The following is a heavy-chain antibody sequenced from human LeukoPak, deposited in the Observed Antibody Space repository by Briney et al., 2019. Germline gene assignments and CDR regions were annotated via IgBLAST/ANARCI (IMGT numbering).Heavy chain of an antibody. CDR3: ARSGRPGRGYYYYYMDV. V-gene: IGHV3-20*04. CDR1: GFTFDDYG. J-gene: IGHJ6*03. CDR2: INWNGGST. Sequence: PGGSLRLSXAASGFTFDDYGMSWVRQAPGKGLEWVSGINWNGGSTGYADSVKGRFTISRDNAKNSLYLQMNSLRAEDTALYYCARSGRPGRGYYYYYMDVWGKGTTVTVSS.